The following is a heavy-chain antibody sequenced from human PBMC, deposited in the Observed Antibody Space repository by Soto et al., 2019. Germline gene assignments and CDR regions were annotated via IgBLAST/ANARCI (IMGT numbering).Heavy chain of an antibody. Sequence: SVKVSCKASGGTFSSYAISWVRQAPGQGLEWMGGIIPIFGTANYAQKFQGRVTITADESTSTAYMELSSLRSEDTAVYYCARITGSYYAFDYWGQGTPVTVSS. V-gene: IGHV1-69*13. D-gene: IGHD1-26*01. J-gene: IGHJ4*02. CDR1: GGTFSSYA. CDR2: IIPIFGTA. CDR3: ARITGSYYAFDY.